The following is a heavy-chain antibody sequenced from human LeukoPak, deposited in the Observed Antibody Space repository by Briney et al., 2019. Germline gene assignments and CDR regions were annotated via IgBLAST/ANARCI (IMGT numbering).Heavy chain of an antibody. Sequence: PGGSLRLSCAASGFTFSSYSMNWVRQAPGKGLEWVSSISSSSSYIYYADSVKGRFTISRDNAKNSLYLQMNSLGAEDTAVYYCARDTAAAGLGGEPYYFDYWGQGTLVTVSS. CDR1: GFTFSSYS. CDR2: ISSSSSYI. V-gene: IGHV3-21*01. CDR3: ARDTAAAGLGGEPYYFDY. J-gene: IGHJ4*02. D-gene: IGHD6-13*01.